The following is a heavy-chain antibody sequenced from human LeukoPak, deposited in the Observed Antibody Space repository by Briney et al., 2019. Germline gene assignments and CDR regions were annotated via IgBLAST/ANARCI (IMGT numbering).Heavy chain of an antibody. CDR1: GLPFRSHA. CDR2: ITSDPNYT. D-gene: IGHD3-10*01. Sequence: GSLRLSCAASGLPFRSHALTWVRQAPGKGLEWVSSITSDPNYTYYADSVKGRCTISRDNSKNTVYLQMSGLRADDTAVYYCAKGGGSNYGRYCFDDWGQGALVTVSS. V-gene: IGHV3-23*05. CDR3: AKGGGSNYGRYCFDD. J-gene: IGHJ4*02.